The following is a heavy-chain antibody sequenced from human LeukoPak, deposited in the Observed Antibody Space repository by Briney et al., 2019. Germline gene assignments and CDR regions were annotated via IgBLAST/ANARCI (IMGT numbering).Heavy chain of an antibody. Sequence: SETLSLTCAVYGGSFSGYYWSWIRQPPGKGLEWIGEINHSGSTNYNPSLKSRVIISVDTSKNQFSLKLSSVTAADTAVYYCARWGQQSYGMDVWGQGTTVTVSS. V-gene: IGHV4-34*01. CDR3: ARWGQQSYGMDV. CDR1: GGSFSGYY. CDR2: INHSGST. D-gene: IGHD6-13*01. J-gene: IGHJ6*02.